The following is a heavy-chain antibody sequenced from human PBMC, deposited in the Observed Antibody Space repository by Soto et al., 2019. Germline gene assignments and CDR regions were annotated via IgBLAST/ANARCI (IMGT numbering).Heavy chain of an antibody. D-gene: IGHD1-1*01. J-gene: IGHJ4*02. CDR3: ARGSGIVALPGELEDVNYDY. Sequence: QVQLQQWCAGLVKPSETLSLSCAVYGQSFSGHSWAWIRQPPGKGLEWIGEINESGSTYYNPSLKGRVTISTDTSKNQFSLKLSSVSAADTAAYFCARGSGIVALPGELEDVNYDYWGQGTLVNVSS. V-gene: IGHV4-34*01. CDR1: GQSFSGHS. CDR2: INESGST.